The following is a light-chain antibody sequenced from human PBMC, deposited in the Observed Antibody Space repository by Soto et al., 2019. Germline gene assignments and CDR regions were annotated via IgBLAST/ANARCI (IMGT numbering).Light chain of an antibody. J-gene: IGKJ4*01. CDR1: QSISSY. V-gene: IGKV1-39*01. CDR2: AAS. CDR3: QQSYTTPLT. Sequence: DIQMTQSSSSLSASVGDRVTITCRASQSISSYLNWYQQKPGKAPNLLIYAASRLQSGVPSRFSGSGSGTDFTLTISSLQPEDFATYYCQQSYTTPLTFGGGTKVDIK.